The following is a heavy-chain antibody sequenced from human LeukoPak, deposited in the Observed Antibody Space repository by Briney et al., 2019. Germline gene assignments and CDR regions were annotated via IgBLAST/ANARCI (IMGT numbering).Heavy chain of an antibody. CDR2: IRYDGSNK. CDR3: AKDTMYYDFWSGYSVDAFDI. V-gene: IGHV3-30*02. Sequence: GGSLRLXCAASGFTFSSYGMHWVRQAPGKGLEWVAFIRYDGSNKYYADSVKGRFTISRDNSKNTLYLQMNSLRAEDTAVYYCAKDTMYYDFWSGYSVDAFDIWGQGTMVTVSS. D-gene: IGHD3-3*01. J-gene: IGHJ3*02. CDR1: GFTFSSYG.